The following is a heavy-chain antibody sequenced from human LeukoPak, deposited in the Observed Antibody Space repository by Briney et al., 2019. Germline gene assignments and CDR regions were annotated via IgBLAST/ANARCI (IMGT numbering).Heavy chain of an antibody. CDR1: GFTFSSYA. Sequence: GGSLRLSCAASGFTFSSYAISWVRQAPGKGLEWVSALSGNGLKTYYADSVKGRFTISRDNFKTTLYLQKTSLRVEDTAMYYCAKDLHWGFDYWGQGVLVTVSS. J-gene: IGHJ4*02. D-gene: IGHD7-27*01. CDR3: AKDLHWGFDY. V-gene: IGHV3-23*01. CDR2: LSGNGLKT.